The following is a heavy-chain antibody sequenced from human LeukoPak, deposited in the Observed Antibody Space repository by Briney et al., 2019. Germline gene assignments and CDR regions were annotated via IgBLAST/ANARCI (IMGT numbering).Heavy chain of an antibody. CDR3: ARDRYYDSSGYYTRYYFDY. J-gene: IGHJ4*02. CDR1: GYTFTGYY. V-gene: IGHV1-2*02. D-gene: IGHD3-22*01. CDR2: INPNSGGT. Sequence: PGASVKVSCKASGYTFTGYYMHWVRQAPGQGLEWMGWINPNSGGTNYAQKFQGRVTMTRDTSISTAYMELSRLRSDDTAVYYCARDRYYDSSGYYTRYYFDYWGQGTLVTVSS.